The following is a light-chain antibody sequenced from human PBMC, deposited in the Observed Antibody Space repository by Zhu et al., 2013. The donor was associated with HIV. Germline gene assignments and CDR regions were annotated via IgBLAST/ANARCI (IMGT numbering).Light chain of an antibody. CDR3: QQYGTSPLT. CDR1: QSVSSVY. CDR2: GAS. V-gene: IGKV3-20*01. Sequence: EIVLTQSPGTLSLSPGERATLSCRASQSVSSVYLAWYQQKPGQAPRLLIHGASTRATGIPDRFSGSGSGTDFTLTISRLEPEDFAVYYCQQYGTSPLTFGGGTKVEI. J-gene: IGKJ4*01.